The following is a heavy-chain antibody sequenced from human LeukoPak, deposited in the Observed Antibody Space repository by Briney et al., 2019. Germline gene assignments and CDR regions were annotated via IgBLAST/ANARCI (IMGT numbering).Heavy chain of an antibody. Sequence: PGGSLRLSCAAPGFSFSDHYMDWVRQAPGKGLEWVGRIRDKTHSYTTEYAASVKGRFTISRDDSQNSLYLQMNSLKTEDTALYYCARDIAGAATSYWGQGALVTVSS. J-gene: IGHJ4*02. CDR1: GFSFSDHY. CDR2: IRDKTHSYTT. V-gene: IGHV3-72*01. D-gene: IGHD6-13*01. CDR3: ARDIAGAATSY.